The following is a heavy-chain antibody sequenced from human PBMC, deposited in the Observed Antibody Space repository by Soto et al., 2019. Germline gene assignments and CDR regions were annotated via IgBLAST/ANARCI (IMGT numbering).Heavy chain of an antibody. Sequence: PGGSLRLSCAASGFTFSSYGMHWVRQAQGKGLEWVAVISYDGSNKYYADSVKGRFTISRDNSKNTLYLQMNSLRAEDTAVYYCARVGGWYYFDYWGQGT. J-gene: IGHJ4*02. CDR2: ISYDGSNK. CDR1: GFTFSSYG. CDR3: ARVGGWYYFDY. D-gene: IGHD6-19*01. V-gene: IGHV3-30*03.